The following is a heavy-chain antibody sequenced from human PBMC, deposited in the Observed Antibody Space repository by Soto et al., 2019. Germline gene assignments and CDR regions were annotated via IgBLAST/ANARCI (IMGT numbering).Heavy chain of an antibody. CDR3: ARVPGIAVAGTFMYYYYYGMDV. Sequence: ASVKVSCKASGYTFTSYGISWVRQAPGQGLEWMGWISAYNGNTNYAQKFQGRVTMTTDTSTSTAYMELRSLRSDDTAVYYCARVPGIAVAGTFMYYYYYGMDVWGQGTTVTVSS. CDR1: GYTFTSYG. V-gene: IGHV1-18*04. CDR2: ISAYNGNT. J-gene: IGHJ6*02. D-gene: IGHD6-19*01.